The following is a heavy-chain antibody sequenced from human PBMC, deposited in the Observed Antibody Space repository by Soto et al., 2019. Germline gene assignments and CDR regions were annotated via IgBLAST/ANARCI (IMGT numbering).Heavy chain of an antibody. CDR2: IYYSGTT. Sequence: SETLSLTCTVSGGSIKVGGYSWGWIRRPPGKGLELLATIYYSGTTYYNPSLKSRLSISRDTSRNLFSLDLTSVTAADTAFYYCARLAYSDYSTGGQGTLVTVSS. V-gene: IGHV4-39*01. CDR1: GGSIKVGGYS. J-gene: IGHJ4*02. D-gene: IGHD5-12*01. CDR3: ARLAYSDYST.